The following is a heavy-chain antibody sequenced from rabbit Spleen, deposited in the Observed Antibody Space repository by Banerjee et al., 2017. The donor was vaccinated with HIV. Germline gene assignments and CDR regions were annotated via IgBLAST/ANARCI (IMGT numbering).Heavy chain of an antibody. V-gene: IGHV1S45*01. CDR2: INAVTGKA. Sequence: QEQLVESGGGLVKLEGSLKLSCTASGFSFSNKAVMCWVRQAPGKGLEWIACINAVTGKAVYASWAKGRFTVSKTSSTTVTLQMTTMTAADTATYFCARDTGTSFSTYGMDLWGPGTLVTVS. J-gene: IGHJ6*01. D-gene: IGHD8-1*01. CDR1: GFSFSNKAV. CDR3: ARDTGTSFSTYGMDL.